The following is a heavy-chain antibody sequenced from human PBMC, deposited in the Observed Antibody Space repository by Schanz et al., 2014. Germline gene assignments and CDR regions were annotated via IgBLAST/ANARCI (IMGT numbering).Heavy chain of an antibody. Sequence: EVQLVESGGGLVKPGGSLRLSCTASRIIFGTYSMNWIRQTPKGLEWVSSINSRSNFIYYADSVKGRFTISRDNAKNSLYLQMNSLRAEDTGVYYCARGREVVAKIFDVWGQGIMVTVSS. J-gene: IGHJ3*01. CDR3: ARGREVVAKIFDV. CDR2: INSRSNFI. CDR1: RIIFGTYS. V-gene: IGHV3-21*01. D-gene: IGHD3-22*01.